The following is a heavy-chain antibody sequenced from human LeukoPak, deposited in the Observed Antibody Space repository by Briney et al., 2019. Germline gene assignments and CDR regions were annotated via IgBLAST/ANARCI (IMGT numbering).Heavy chain of an antibody. V-gene: IGHV1-46*01. D-gene: IGHD3-22*01. CDR1: GYTFTSYY. CDR2: INPSGGST. Sequence: ASVKVSCKASGYTFTSYYMHWVRQAPGQGLEWMGIINPSGGSTSYAQKFQGRATMTRDTSISTAYMELSRLRSDDTAVYYCARDRIAMIVVVMGWFDPWGQGTLVTVSS. J-gene: IGHJ5*02. CDR3: ARDRIAMIVVVMGWFDP.